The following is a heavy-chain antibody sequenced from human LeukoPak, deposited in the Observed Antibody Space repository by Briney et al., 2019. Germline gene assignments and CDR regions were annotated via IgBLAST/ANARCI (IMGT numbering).Heavy chain of an antibody. V-gene: IGHV1-2*02. J-gene: IGHJ4*02. Sequence: ASVKVSCKASGYTFTGYYMHWVRQAPGQGLEWMGWINPNSGGTNYAQKFQGRVTMTRDTSTSTVYMELSSLRSEDTAVYYCARDFLPYYDILTGHIDYWGQGTLVTVSS. CDR2: INPNSGGT. CDR1: GYTFTGYY. CDR3: ARDFLPYYDILTGHIDY. D-gene: IGHD3-9*01.